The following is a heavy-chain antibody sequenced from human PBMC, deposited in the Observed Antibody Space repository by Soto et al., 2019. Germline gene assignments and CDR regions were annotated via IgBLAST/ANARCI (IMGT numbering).Heavy chain of an antibody. CDR2: IHDSGST. J-gene: IGHJ4*02. Sequence: PSETLSLTCAVSGGSISSGGYSWSWIRQPPGEGLEWIGYIHDSGSTHYNPSLKSRITISVDTSKNQFSLKLNSVISADTAVYYCARDRGHHDFSGYYQPPFDYWGLGILVTVSS. CDR1: GGSISSGGYS. CDR3: ARDRGHHDFSGYYQPPFDY. D-gene: IGHD3-3*01. V-gene: IGHV4-61*08.